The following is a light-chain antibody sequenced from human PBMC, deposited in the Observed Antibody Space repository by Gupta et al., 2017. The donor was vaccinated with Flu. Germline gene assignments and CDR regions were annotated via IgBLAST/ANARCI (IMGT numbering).Light chain of an antibody. CDR2: DVN. V-gene: IGLV2-8*01. Sequence: QSALTQPPSASGSVGQSFTISCSGTISDVGGYNFVSWYQLHPGKAPKLIIVDVNKRPSGVPDRFSGSKSGNAASLTVSGLQADDEADYYCSSYGGSNNLVFGGGTKLTVI. CDR3: SSYGGSNNLV. CDR1: ISDVGGYNF. J-gene: IGLJ3*02.